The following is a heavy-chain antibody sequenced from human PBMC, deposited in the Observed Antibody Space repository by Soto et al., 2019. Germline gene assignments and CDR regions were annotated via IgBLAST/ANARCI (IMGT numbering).Heavy chain of an antibody. D-gene: IGHD3-22*01. CDR3: AQDGLGDSSGYPSG. V-gene: IGHV3-30*18. J-gene: IGHJ4*02. Sequence: QVQLVESGGGVVQPGRSLRLSCAASGFTFSSYGMHWVRQAPGKGLEGVAVISYDGSNKYYGDSVKGRFTISRDNSKNTLYLQMNSLRAEDTAVYYCAQDGLGDSSGYPSGWGQGTLVTVSS. CDR2: ISYDGSNK. CDR1: GFTFSSYG.